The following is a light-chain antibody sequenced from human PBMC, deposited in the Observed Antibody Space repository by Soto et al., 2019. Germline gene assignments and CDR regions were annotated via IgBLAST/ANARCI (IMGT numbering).Light chain of an antibody. Sequence: EILLTQSPATLSLSPGDRATLPCGAGQSISSFLAWYQQKPGQAPRLLIYHASNRATGIPARFSGSGSGTDLTLTISSLEPEDFAVYYCQQRSNWPTTCGQGTRLEIK. J-gene: IGKJ5*01. V-gene: IGKV3-11*01. CDR2: HAS. CDR1: QSISSF. CDR3: QQRSNWPTT.